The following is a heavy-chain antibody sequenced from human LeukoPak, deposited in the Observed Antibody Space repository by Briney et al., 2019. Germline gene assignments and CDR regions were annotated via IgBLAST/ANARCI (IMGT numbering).Heavy chain of an antibody. D-gene: IGHD2-15*01. CDR3: ARGEKYCSGGSCYSGNWFDP. CDR2: INPSGGST. V-gene: IGHV1-46*01. CDR1: GYTFTSYY. J-gene: IGHJ5*02. Sequence: GASVKVSCKASGYTFTSYYMHWVRQAPGQGLEWMGIINPSGGSTSYAQKFQGRVTMTRDTSTSTVYMELSSLRSEDTAVYYCARGEKYCSGGSCYSGNWFDPWGQGTLVTVSS.